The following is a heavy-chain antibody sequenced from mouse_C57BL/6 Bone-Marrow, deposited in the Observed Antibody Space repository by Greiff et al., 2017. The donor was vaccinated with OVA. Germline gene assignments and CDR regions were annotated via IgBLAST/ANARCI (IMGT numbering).Heavy chain of an antibody. D-gene: IGHD1-1*01. Sequence: QVQLQQPGAELVKPGASVKLSCKASGYTFTSYWMQWVKQRPGQGLEWIGEIDPSDSYTNYNQTFKGKATLTVDTSSSTAYMQLSSLTSEDSAVYYCAGGSSSWFAYWGQGTLVTVSA. CDR3: AGGSSSWFAY. CDR2: IDPSDSYT. J-gene: IGHJ3*01. CDR1: GYTFTSYW. V-gene: IGHV1-50*01.